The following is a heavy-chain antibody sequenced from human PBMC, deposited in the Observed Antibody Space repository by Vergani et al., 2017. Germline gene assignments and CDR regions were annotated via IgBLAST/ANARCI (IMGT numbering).Heavy chain of an antibody. J-gene: IGHJ5*01. CDR2: ISPKTGDT. CDR1: ESTFSDYN. Sequence: QVQLVQSGAEVKKPGGSMKVSCQASESTFSDYNIHWVRQAPGQGLQWMGWISPKTGDTDYLQRFQDRVTMTRDASTKTVYLKMTRLTSDDTAIYHCAHSWNFGRRDWFDSWGPGTLVTVSS. CDR3: AHSWNFGRRDWFDS. V-gene: IGHV1-2*02. D-gene: IGHD1-26*01.